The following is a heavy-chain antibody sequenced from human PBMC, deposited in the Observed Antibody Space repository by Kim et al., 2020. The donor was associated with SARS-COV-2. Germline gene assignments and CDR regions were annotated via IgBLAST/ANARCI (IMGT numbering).Heavy chain of an antibody. D-gene: IGHD6-13*01. V-gene: IGHV4-59*01. J-gene: IGHJ6*02. CDR1: GGSISSYY. CDR3: ARTYSSSWYGDYYYGMDV. Sequence: SETLSLTCTVSGGSISSYYWSWIRQPPGKGLEWIGYIYYSGSTNYNPSLKSRVTISVDTSKNQFSLKLSSVTAADTAVYYCARTYSSSWYGDYYYGMDVWGQGTTVTVSS. CDR2: IYYSGST.